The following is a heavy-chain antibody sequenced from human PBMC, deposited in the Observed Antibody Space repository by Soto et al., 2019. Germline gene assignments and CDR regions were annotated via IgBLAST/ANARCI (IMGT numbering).Heavy chain of an antibody. D-gene: IGHD3-16*01. Sequence: QVQLVESGGGVVQPGRSLRLSCAASGFTFSSYGMHWVRQAPGKGLEWVAVISYDGSNKYYADSVKGRFTISRDNSKNTLYLQMNSLRAEDTAVYYCAKSAPAGGEKLHYYSYGMDVWGQGTTVTVSS. J-gene: IGHJ6*02. CDR1: GFTFSSYG. CDR2: ISYDGSNK. V-gene: IGHV3-30*18. CDR3: AKSAPAGGEKLHYYSYGMDV.